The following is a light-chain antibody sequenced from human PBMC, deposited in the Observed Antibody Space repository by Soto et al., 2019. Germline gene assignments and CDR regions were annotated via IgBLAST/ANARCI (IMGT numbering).Light chain of an antibody. V-gene: IGLV1-40*01. Sequence: QSVLTQPPSVSGAPGQRVTISCTGSSSSIGAGYDVHWYQQLPGTAPKILIYGNSNRPSGVPDRFSGSKSGTSASLAITGLQAEDEADYYCQSYDSSLSVVFGGGTQLTVL. CDR2: GNS. J-gene: IGLJ2*01. CDR1: SSSIGAGYD. CDR3: QSYDSSLSVV.